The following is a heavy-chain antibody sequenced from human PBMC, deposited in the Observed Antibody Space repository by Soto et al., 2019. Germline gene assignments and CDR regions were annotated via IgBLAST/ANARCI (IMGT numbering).Heavy chain of an antibody. CDR2: IYSGGST. CDR3: ARDRASSKCSSTSCYIYYYGMDV. CDR1: GFTVSSNY. J-gene: IGHJ6*02. D-gene: IGHD2-2*02. Sequence: TGGSLRLSCAASGFTVSSNYMSWVRQAPGKGLEWVSVIYSGGSTYYADSVKGRFTISRDNSKNTLYLQMNSLRAEDTAVYYCARDRASSKCSSTSCYIYYYGMDVWGQGTTVTVSS. V-gene: IGHV3-53*01.